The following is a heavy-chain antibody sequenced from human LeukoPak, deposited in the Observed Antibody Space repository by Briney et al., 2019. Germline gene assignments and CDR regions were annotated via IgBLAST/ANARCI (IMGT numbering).Heavy chain of an antibody. D-gene: IGHD3-3*01. Sequence: GGSLRLSCATSGFTFDDYAMHWVRQAPGKGLEWVSGISWNSGSIGYADSVKGRFTISRDNAKNSLYLQMNSLRAEDMALYYCAKAVSYLEWLDAFDIWGQGTMVTVSS. CDR3: AKAVSYLEWLDAFDI. CDR2: ISWNSGSI. J-gene: IGHJ3*02. V-gene: IGHV3-9*03. CDR1: GFTFDDYA.